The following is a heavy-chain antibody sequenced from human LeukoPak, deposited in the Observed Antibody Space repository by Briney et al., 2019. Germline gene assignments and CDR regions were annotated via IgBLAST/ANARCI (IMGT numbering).Heavy chain of an antibody. V-gene: IGHV3-66*01. CDR1: GFSVSANY. J-gene: IGHJ4*02. D-gene: IGHD5-18*01. CDR2: FYAGGST. CDR3: ERARGYSYGGTSFDY. Sequence: GGSLRLSCEASGFSVSANYMSWVRQAPGKGLEWVSVFYAGGSTYYTDSVKGRFSISRDISKNSLYLQMNSLRAEDTAVYYCERARGYSYGGTSFDYWGQGTLVTVSS.